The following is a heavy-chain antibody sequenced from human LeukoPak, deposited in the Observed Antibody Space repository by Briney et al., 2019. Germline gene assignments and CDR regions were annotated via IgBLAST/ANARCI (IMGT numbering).Heavy chain of an antibody. Sequence: ASVKVSCKASGYTFTSYGINWVRQATGQGLEWMGWMNPNSGNTGYAQKFQGRVTMTRNTSISTAYMELSSLRSEDTAVYYCATPLTLGQLGYGMDVWGQGTTVTVSS. CDR3: ATPLTLGQLGYGMDV. CDR1: GYTFTSYG. J-gene: IGHJ6*02. CDR2: MNPNSGNT. D-gene: IGHD6-13*01. V-gene: IGHV1-8*02.